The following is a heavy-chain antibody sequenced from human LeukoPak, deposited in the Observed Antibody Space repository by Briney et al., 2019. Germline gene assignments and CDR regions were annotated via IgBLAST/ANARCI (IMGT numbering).Heavy chain of an antibody. CDR3: ARTPVVRVTTAYYYYMDV. J-gene: IGHJ6*03. Sequence: ASVKVSCKASGYTFTSYDINWVRQATGQGLEWMGWMNPNSGNTGYAQKFQGRVTMTRNTSISTAYMELSSLRSEDTAVYYCARTPVVRVTTAYYYYMDVWGKGPTVTISS. CDR1: GYTFTSYD. D-gene: IGHD4-17*01. CDR2: MNPNSGNT. V-gene: IGHV1-8*01.